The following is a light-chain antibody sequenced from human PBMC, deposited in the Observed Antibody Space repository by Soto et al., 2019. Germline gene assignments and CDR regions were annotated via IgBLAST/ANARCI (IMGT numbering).Light chain of an antibody. CDR2: GAS. V-gene: IGKV3-20*01. Sequence: EIVLTQSPGTLSLSPGERATLSCRASQSVSSSYLAWYQQKPGQAPRLLIYGASSRATGIPDRFSGSGSGTDFTLTISRLEPEDFAVYYCPQYGSSGPTFGGGTKVEIK. CDR3: PQYGSSGPT. J-gene: IGKJ4*01. CDR1: QSVSSSY.